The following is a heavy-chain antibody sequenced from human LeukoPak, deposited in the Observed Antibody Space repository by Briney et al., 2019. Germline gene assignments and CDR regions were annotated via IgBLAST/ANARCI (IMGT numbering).Heavy chain of an antibody. D-gene: IGHD2-2*01. V-gene: IGHV3-21*01. CDR2: ISSGTGYI. CDR1: GFTFSSFG. Sequence: PGGSLRLSCAASGFTFSSFGMNWVRQAPGKELEWVSSISSGTGYIYYADSVKGRFTISRDNAKTSLYLQMNSLRAEDTATYYCARATRWFDYWGQGTLVTVSA. J-gene: IGHJ4*02. CDR3: ARATRWFDY.